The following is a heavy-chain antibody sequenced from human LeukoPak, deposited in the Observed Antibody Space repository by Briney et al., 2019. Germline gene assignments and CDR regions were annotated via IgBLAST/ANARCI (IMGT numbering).Heavy chain of an antibody. V-gene: IGHV3-30*07. CDR2: IWYDGSNK. Sequence: GRSLRLSCAASGFIFSSYAMHWVRQAPGKGLEWVAVIWYDGSNKYYADSVKGRFTISRDNSKNTLYLQMNSLRAEDTAVYYCAREGIVNYYYYGMDVWGQGTTVTVSS. J-gene: IGHJ6*02. CDR1: GFIFSSYA. CDR3: AREGIVNYYYYGMDV. D-gene: IGHD3-16*02.